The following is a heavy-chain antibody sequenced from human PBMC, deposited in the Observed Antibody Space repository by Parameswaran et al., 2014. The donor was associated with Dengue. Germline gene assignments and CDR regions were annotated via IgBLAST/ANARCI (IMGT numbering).Heavy chain of an antibody. V-gene: IGHV1-18*01. D-gene: IGHD2-2*01. J-gene: IGHJ5*02. CDR3: ARDELGYCLSISCYYSSWFDP. CDR2: ISPYNGNT. Sequence: WVRQAPGQGLEWMGWISPYNGNTNYAQKFQGRVTMTTDTSTSTAYMELRSLRSDDTAVYYCARDELGYCLSISCYYSSWFDPWGQGTLVTVSS.